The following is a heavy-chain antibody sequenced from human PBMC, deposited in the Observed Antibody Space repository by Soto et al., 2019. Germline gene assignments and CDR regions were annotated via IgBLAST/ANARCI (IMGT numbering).Heavy chain of an antibody. J-gene: IGHJ3*02. D-gene: IGHD1-26*01. CDR3: ARESGSYSDAFDI. CDR2: INSDGSST. V-gene: IGHV3-74*01. Sequence: GGSLRLSCAASGFTFSSYWMHWVRQAPGKGLVWVSRINSDGSSTSYADSVKGRFTISRDNAKNTLYLQMNSLRAEDTAVYYCARESGSYSDAFDIWGQGTMVTVSS. CDR1: GFTFSSYW.